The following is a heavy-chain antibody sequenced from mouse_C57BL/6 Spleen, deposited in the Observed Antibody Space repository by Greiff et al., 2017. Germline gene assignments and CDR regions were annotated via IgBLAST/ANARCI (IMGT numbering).Heavy chain of an antibody. J-gene: IGHJ4*01. CDR2: IYPGDGDT. V-gene: IGHV1-82*01. CDR1: GYAFSSSW. D-gene: IGHD2-1*01. Sequence: VKLMESGPELVKPGASVKISCKASGYAFSSSWMNWVKQRPGKGLEWIGRIYPGDGDTNYNGKFKGKATLTADKSSSTAYMQLSSLTSEDSAVYFCARELQNAMDYWGQGTSVTVSS. CDR3: ARELQNAMDY.